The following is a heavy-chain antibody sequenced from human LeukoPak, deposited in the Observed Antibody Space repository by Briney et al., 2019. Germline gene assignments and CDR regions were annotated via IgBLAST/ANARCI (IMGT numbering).Heavy chain of an antibody. CDR2: IYYSGST. V-gene: IGHV4-59*11. Sequence: SETLSLTCTVSGGSINDHYWSWIRQPPGKGLEWIGYIYYSGSTNYNPSIKSRVTISVDTSNNQFSLKLSSVTAADTAVYYCARGDDYGDYWGLYWGQGTLVTVSS. J-gene: IGHJ4*02. CDR3: ARGDDYGDYWGLY. CDR1: GGSINDHY. D-gene: IGHD4-17*01.